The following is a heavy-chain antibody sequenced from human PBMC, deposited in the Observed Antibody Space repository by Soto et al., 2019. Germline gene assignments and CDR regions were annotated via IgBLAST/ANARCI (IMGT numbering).Heavy chain of an antibody. CDR1: GGTFSSYA. V-gene: IGHV1-69*01. CDR2: IIPIFGTA. D-gene: IGHD5-12*01. Sequence: QVQLVQSGAEVKKPGSSVKVSCKASGGTFSSYAISWVRQAPGQGLEWMGGIIPIFGTANYAQKFQGRVTITADEATSTAYMELSSLRSEDTAVYYCARHRYESARWGWAAFDIWGQGTMVTVSS. CDR3: ARHRYESARWGWAAFDI. J-gene: IGHJ3*02.